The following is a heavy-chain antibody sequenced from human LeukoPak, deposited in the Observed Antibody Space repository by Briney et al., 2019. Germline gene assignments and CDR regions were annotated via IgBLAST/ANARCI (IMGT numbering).Heavy chain of an antibody. CDR2: INYDGSNT. Sequence: GSLRLSCAASGFTFSDYYMSWIRQAPGKGLEWLTFINYDGSNTYYADSVKGRFTVSRDDSKSTLYLQMNSLRADDTAVYYCAKDGSSYYYIYYWGQGTLVTVSS. CDR3: AKDGSSYYYIYY. CDR1: GFTFSDYY. D-gene: IGHD3-22*01. V-gene: IGHV3-30*02. J-gene: IGHJ4*02.